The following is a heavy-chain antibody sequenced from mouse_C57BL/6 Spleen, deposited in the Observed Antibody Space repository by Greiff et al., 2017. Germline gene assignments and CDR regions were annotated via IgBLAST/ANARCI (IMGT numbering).Heavy chain of an antibody. CDR2: ISSGGSYT. CDR1: GFTFSSYG. D-gene: IGHD4-1*01. Sequence: EVQGVESGGDLVKPGGSLKLSCAASGFTFSSYGMSWVRQTPDKRLEWVATISSGGSYTYYPDSVKGRFTISRDNAKNTLYLQMSSLKSEDTAMYYCASLTGTPTWFAYWGQGTLVTVSA. V-gene: IGHV5-6*01. CDR3: ASLTGTPTWFAY. J-gene: IGHJ3*01.